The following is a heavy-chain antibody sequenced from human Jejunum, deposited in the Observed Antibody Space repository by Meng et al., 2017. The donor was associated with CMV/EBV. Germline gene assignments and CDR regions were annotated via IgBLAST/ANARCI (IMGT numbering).Heavy chain of an antibody. D-gene: IGHD4/OR15-4a*01. CDR2: IKSKTNGGTA. J-gene: IGHJ4*02. CDR3: NTIRGTDYGDPLRGY. CDR1: TFSNAW. Sequence: TFSNAWMRWVRQAPGKGLEWIGRIKSKTNGGTADYAAPVKGRFTISRDDSKNTLFLQMNGLKTEDTAVYYCNTIRGTDYGDPLRGYWGQGTLVTVSS. V-gene: IGHV3-15*01.